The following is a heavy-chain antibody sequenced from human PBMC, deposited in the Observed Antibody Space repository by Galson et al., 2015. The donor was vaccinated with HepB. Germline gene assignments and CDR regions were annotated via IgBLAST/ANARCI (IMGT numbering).Heavy chain of an antibody. V-gene: IGHV1-2*02. CDR3: ARAPLFTMMGGLPAAEMFDY. D-gene: IGHD3-10*02. Sequence: SVKVSCKASGYTFTGYYMHWVRQAPGQGLEWMGWINPNSGGTNYAQKFQGRVTMTRDTSISTAYMELSRLRSDDTAVYYCARAPLFTMMGGLPAAEMFDYWGQGTLVTVSS. CDR1: GYTFTGYY. J-gene: IGHJ4*02. CDR2: INPNSGGT.